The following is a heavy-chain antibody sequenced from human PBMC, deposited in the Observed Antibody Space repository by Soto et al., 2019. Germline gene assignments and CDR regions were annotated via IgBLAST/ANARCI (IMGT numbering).Heavy chain of an antibody. V-gene: IGHV2-5*02. CDR1: GFSLTTTGVG. D-gene: IGHD1-26*01. J-gene: IGHJ4*02. CDR3: TQIYGSGSWGWYFHS. Sequence: QITLRESGPSLVKPTETLTLTCTFSGFSLTTTGVGVGWIRQPPGKALEWLAVVFWDDGERYSPSLKSRVTIAKDTSKNQVVLTMTNMDPVDTAIYYCTQIYGSGSWGWYFHSWGQGTLVTVSS. CDR2: VFWDDGE.